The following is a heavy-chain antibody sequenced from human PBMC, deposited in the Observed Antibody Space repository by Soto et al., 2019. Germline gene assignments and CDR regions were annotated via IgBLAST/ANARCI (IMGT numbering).Heavy chain of an antibody. Sequence: GGSLRLSCAASGFTFSIYTMSWVRQAPGKGLEWVSSISGSSNTHYADSVKGRFTISRDNAKNSLYLQMNSLRAEDTAVYYCAPPEGVEMAPPGWGQGTLVTVSS. V-gene: IGHV3-21*01. D-gene: IGHD5-12*01. CDR3: APPEGVEMAPPG. CDR2: ISGSSNT. J-gene: IGHJ4*02. CDR1: GFTFSIYT.